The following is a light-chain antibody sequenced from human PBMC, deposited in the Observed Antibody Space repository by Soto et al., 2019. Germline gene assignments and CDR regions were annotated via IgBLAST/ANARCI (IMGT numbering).Light chain of an antibody. Sequence: QSALTQPASVSGSPGQSITISCTGTNSDVGGYNYVSWYQQHPGKAPKLMIYDVSNRPSGVSNRFSGSKSGNTASLTISGLQAEDEADYYCSSYTSSSTRCVFATGTKVTVL. CDR3: SSYTSSSTRCV. V-gene: IGLV2-14*01. CDR2: DVS. CDR1: NSDVGGYNY. J-gene: IGLJ1*01.